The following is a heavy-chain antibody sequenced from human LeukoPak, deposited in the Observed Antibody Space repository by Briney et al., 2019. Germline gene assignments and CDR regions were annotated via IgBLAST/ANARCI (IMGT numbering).Heavy chain of an antibody. CDR2: INHSGST. J-gene: IGHJ5*02. CDR3: ARGQQLVHKGFDP. Sequence: SETLSLTCAVYGGSFSGYYWSWIRQPPGKGLEWIGEINHSGSTNYNPSLKSRVTISVDTSENQFSLKLSSVTAADTAVYYCARGQQLVHKGFDPWGRGTLVTVSS. CDR1: GGSFSGYY. D-gene: IGHD6-13*01. V-gene: IGHV4-34*01.